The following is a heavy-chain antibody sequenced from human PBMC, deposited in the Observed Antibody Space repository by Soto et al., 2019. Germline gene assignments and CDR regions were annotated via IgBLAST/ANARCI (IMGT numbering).Heavy chain of an antibody. D-gene: IGHD4-17*01. J-gene: IGHJ4*02. Sequence: LRLSCAASGFTLSDNYMDWVRQAPGKGLEWVGRTRNKANSHTTEYAASVKGRFTISRDDSKNSLYLQMNSLKVEDTAVYYCARATTVTGYWGRGAVFTVSS. CDR2: TRNKANSHTT. V-gene: IGHV3-72*01. CDR1: GFTLSDNY. CDR3: ARATTVTGY.